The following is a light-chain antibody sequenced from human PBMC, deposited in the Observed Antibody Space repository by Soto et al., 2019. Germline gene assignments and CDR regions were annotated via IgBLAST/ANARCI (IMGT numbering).Light chain of an antibody. CDR3: QERSNWPPLT. CDR1: QSVSNY. CDR2: DAS. Sequence: EIVLTQSPATLSLSPGERATLSCWASQSVSNYLDWSQQKPGQAPRLLIYDASTRATGIPARFSGSGSWTDFTPTISSLEPEDFAVYDCQERSNWPPLTFGGGTKVEIK. V-gene: IGKV3-11*01. J-gene: IGKJ4*01.